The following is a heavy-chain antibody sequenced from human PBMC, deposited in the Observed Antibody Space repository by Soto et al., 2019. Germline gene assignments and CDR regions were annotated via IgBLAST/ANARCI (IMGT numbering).Heavy chain of an antibody. CDR2: IWYDGSNK. J-gene: IGHJ5*02. V-gene: IGHV3-33*01. CDR1: GFTFSSYG. Sequence: QVQLVESGGGVVQPGRSLRLSCAASGFTFSSYGMHWVRQAPGKGLEWVAVIWYDGSNKYYADSVKGRFTISRDNSKNTLYLQMNSLRAEDTAVYYCARDGSYPPLYSSGWYFTPWGQGTLVTVSS. D-gene: IGHD6-19*01. CDR3: ARDGSYPPLYSSGWYFTP.